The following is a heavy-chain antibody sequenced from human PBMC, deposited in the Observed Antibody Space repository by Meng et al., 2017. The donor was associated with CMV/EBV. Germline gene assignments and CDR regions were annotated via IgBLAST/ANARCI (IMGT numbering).Heavy chain of an antibody. D-gene: IGHD1-1*01. J-gene: IGHJ3*02. Sequence: GESLKISCAASGFTFSSYAMHWVRQAPGKGLEWVAVISYDGSNKYYADSVKGRFTISRDNSKNTLYLQMNSLRAEDTAVYYCARAKMNWNVIDAFDIWGQGTTVTVSS. V-gene: IGHV3-30-3*01. CDR2: ISYDGSNK. CDR3: ARAKMNWNVIDAFDI. CDR1: GFTFSSYA.